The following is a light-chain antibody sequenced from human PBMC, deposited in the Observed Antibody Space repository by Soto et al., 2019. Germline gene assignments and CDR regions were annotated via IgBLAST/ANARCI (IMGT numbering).Light chain of an antibody. Sequence: QLVLTQPPSVSGAPGQRVTISCTGSSSNIGANYDVHWYHHLPETAPKLLIYRNTDRPSGVPDRFSGSRSGTSASLAITGLQAEDEGDFYCQSFDNSLNSVVFGGGTQLTVL. CDR3: QSFDNSLNSVV. V-gene: IGLV1-40*01. J-gene: IGLJ2*01. CDR2: RNT. CDR1: SSNIGANYD.